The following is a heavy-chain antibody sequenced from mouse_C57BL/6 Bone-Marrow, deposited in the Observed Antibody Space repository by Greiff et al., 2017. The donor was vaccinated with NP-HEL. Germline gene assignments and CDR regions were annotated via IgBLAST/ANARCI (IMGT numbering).Heavy chain of an antibody. CDR1: GFTFISYG. CDR3: ARWGWDFDY. Sequence: EVKLMESGGDLVKPGGSLKLSCAASGFTFISYGMSWVRQTPDKRLEWVATISSGGSYTYYPDSVKGRFTISRDNAKNTLYLQMSSLKSEDTAMYYCARWGWDFDYWGQGTTLTVSS. V-gene: IGHV5-6*01. CDR2: ISSGGSYT. J-gene: IGHJ2*01. D-gene: IGHD3-3*01.